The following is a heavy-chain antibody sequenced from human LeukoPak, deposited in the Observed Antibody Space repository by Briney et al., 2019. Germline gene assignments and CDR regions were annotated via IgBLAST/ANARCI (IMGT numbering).Heavy chain of an antibody. CDR1: GFTFSSYA. CDR2: ISYDGSNK. J-gene: IGHJ4*02. D-gene: IGHD6-13*01. CDR3: AREGQQLDFDY. Sequence: GGSLRLSCATSGFTFSSYAMSWVRQAPGKGLEWVAVISYDGSNKYYADSVKGRFTISRDNSKNTLYLQMNSLRAEDTAVYYCAREGQQLDFDYWGQGILVTVSS. V-gene: IGHV3-30-3*01.